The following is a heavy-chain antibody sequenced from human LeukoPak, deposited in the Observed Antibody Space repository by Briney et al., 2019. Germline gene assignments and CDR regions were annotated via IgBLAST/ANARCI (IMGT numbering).Heavy chain of an antibody. CDR1: GGSFSGYY. J-gene: IGHJ4*02. V-gene: IGHV4-34*01. Sequence: SETLSLTCAVYGGSFSGYYWSWIRQPPGKGLEWIGEINHSGSTNYNPSLKSRVTISVDTSKNQFSLKLSSVTAADTAVYYCARGKGDYYGSGSYYNPFDYWGQGTLVTVSS. D-gene: IGHD3-10*01. CDR3: ARGKGDYYGSGSYYNPFDY. CDR2: INHSGST.